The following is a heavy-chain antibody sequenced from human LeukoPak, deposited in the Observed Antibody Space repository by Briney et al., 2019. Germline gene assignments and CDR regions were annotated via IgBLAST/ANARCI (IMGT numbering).Heavy chain of an antibody. CDR3: AREGQQQLVLGAFDI. CDR2: ISYDGSNK. CDR1: GFTFSSYA. J-gene: IGHJ3*02. Sequence: GGSLRLSCAASGFTFSSYAMHWVRQAPGKGLEWVAVISYDGSNKYYADSVKGRFTISRDNSKNTLYLQMNSLRAEDTAVYYCAREGQQQLVLGAFDIWGQGTMVTVSS. D-gene: IGHD6-13*01. V-gene: IGHV3-30-3*01.